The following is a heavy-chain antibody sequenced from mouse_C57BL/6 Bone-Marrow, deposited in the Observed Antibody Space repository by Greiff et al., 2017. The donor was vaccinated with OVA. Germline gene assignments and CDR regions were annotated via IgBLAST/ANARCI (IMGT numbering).Heavy chain of an antibody. CDR2: ISYDGSN. CDR1: GYSITSGYY. J-gene: IGHJ3*01. D-gene: IGHD2-1*01. V-gene: IGHV3-6*01. Sequence: EVKLQESGPGLVKPSQSLSLTCSVTGYSITSGYYWNWIRQFPGNKLEWMGYISYDGSNNYNPSLKNRISITRDTSKNQFFLKLNSVTTEDTATYYCARAYGNYVLFAYWGQGTLVTVSA. CDR3: ARAYGNYVLFAY.